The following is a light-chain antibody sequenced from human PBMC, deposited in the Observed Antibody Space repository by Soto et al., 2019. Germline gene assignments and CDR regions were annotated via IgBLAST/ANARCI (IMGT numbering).Light chain of an antibody. CDR3: LQYNDWPPKQYT. CDR2: GAS. CDR1: QSVSSD. J-gene: IGKJ2*01. Sequence: ERVMTQSPAPLSVSPGERVTLSCRASQSVSSDLAWYQYKPGQAPRLLIYGASTRATGTPARFSGSGSGTEFSLSISSLQSEDVAVYYCLQYNDWPPKQYTFGQGTKLEIK. V-gene: IGKV3-15*01.